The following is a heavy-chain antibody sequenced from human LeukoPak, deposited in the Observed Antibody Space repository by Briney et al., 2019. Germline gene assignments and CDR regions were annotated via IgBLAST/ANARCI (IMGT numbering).Heavy chain of an antibody. V-gene: IGHV4-30-4*08. CDR3: AREYFYNYSRGDI. CDR2: IYYSGST. CDR1: GGSISSGDYY. J-gene: IGHJ3*02. D-gene: IGHD5-24*01. Sequence: SETLSLTCTVSGGSISSGDYYWSWIRQPPGKGLEWIGYIYYSGSTYYNPSLKSRVTISVDTSKNQFSLKLSSVTAADTAVYYCAREYFYNYSRGDIWGQGTMVTVSS.